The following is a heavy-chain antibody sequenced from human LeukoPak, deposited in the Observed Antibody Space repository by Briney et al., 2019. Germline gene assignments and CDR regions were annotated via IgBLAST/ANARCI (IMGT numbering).Heavy chain of an antibody. CDR1: GFTFSSYG. Sequence: GGSLRLSCAASGFTFSSYGMHWVRQAPGKGLEWVAFIRYDGSNKYYADSVKGRFTISRDNSKNTLYLQMNSLRAEDTAVYYCAKDRGIAAAGLDYWGQGTLVTVSS. CDR3: AKDRGIAAAGLDY. CDR2: IRYDGSNK. D-gene: IGHD6-13*01. J-gene: IGHJ4*02. V-gene: IGHV3-30*02.